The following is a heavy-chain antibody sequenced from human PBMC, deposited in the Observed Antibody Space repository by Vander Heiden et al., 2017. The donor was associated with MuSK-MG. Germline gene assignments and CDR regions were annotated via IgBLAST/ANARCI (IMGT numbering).Heavy chain of an antibody. CDR3: ARDQVTGTTLPLDY. CDR1: GLTFSSYS. J-gene: IGHJ4*02. V-gene: IGHV3-21*01. Sequence: EVQLVESGGGLVKPARSLRLSCAASGLTFSSYSMNWVQQAPGKGLEWVSSISSSSSYIYYADSVKGRFTISRDNAKNSLYLQMNSLRAEDTAVYYCARDQVTGTTLPLDYWGQGTLVTVSS. D-gene: IGHD1-1*01. CDR2: ISSSSSYI.